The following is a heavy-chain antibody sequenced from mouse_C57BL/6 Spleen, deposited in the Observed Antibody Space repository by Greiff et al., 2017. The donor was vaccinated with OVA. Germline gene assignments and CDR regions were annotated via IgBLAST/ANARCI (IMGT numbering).Heavy chain of an antibody. CDR3: ARSLTGAWFAY. V-gene: IGHV5-16*01. CDR1: GFTFSDYY. D-gene: IGHD4-1*01. J-gene: IGHJ3*01. CDR2: INYDGSST. Sequence: EVKLVESEGGLVQPGSSMKLSCTASGFTFSDYYMAWVRQVPEKGLEWVANINYDGSSTYYLDSLKSRFIISRDNAKNILYLQMSSLKSEDTATYYCARSLTGAWFAYWGQGTLVTVSA.